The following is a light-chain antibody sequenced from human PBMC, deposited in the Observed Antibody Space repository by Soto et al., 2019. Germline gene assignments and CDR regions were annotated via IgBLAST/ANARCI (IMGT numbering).Light chain of an antibody. CDR2: GAS. CDR3: HQYVGSPLT. V-gene: IGKV3-20*01. Sequence: EIVLTQSPGTLSLSPGERATLSCRASQSVTSSYLAWYQQKPGQAPRLLIYGASSRATGIPDRFSGSGSGTDFTLTISRLEPEDFAVYYCHQYVGSPLTFGGRTKVEIK. CDR1: QSVTSSY. J-gene: IGKJ4*01.